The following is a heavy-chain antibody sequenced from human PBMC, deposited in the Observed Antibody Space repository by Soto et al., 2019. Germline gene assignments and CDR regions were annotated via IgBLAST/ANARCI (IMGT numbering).Heavy chain of an antibody. Sequence: ASVKVSCKESGYSFTTFYVQWVRQAPGQGPEWMGVLTPSSGTTSFAPQFQARVTITRDTSTSTVYMDLSSLRSEDTAVYYCARGGRYTYGHFDYWGQGTLVTVSS. CDR2: LTPSSGTT. CDR3: ARGGRYTYGHFDY. J-gene: IGHJ4*02. CDR1: GYSFTTFY. V-gene: IGHV1-46*01. D-gene: IGHD5-18*01.